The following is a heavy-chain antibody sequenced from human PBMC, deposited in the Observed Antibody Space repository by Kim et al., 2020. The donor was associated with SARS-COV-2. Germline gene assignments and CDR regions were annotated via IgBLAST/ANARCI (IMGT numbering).Heavy chain of an antibody. J-gene: IGHJ6*02. D-gene: IGHD3-16*01. V-gene: IGHV1-8*01. Sequence: ASVKVSCKASGYTFTRYDINWVRQATGQGLEWMGWMNPDSGDTGYAQKFQGRVSMTRNTSISTAYLELSSLRSEDTAVYFCARDFDYLLESDVGYSYYGMDVWGQGTTVTVSS. CDR2: MNPDSGDT. CDR3: ARDFDYLLESDVGYSYYGMDV. CDR1: GYTFTRYD.